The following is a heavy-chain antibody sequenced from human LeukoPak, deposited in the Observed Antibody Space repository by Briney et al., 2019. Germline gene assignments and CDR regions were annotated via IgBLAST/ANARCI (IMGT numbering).Heavy chain of an antibody. V-gene: IGHV3-48*04. CDR2: ISSTRSAI. CDR3: ARVIRSYGDSAY. Sequence: GGSLRLSCAASGFTFSSYSMNWVRQAPGKGLEWLSYISSTRSAIYYADSLKGRFTISRDNAKNSLYLQMDSLRAEDTAVYYCARVIRSYGDSAYWGQGTLVTVSS. D-gene: IGHD3-16*01. CDR1: GFTFSSYS. J-gene: IGHJ4*02.